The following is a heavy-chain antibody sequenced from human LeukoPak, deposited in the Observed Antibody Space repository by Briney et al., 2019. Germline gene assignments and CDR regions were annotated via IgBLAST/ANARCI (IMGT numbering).Heavy chain of an antibody. J-gene: IGHJ4*02. CDR1: GGTFSSYA. Sequence: GASVKVSCKASGGTFSSYAISWVRQAPGQGLEWMGGIIPIFGTANYAQKFQGRVTITTDESTSTAYMELSSLRSEDTAVYYCATARARLPLYNWNPVRYYYFDYWGQGTLVTVSS. V-gene: IGHV1-69*05. CDR2: IIPIFGTA. D-gene: IGHD1-20*01. CDR3: ATARARLPLYNWNPVRYYYFDY.